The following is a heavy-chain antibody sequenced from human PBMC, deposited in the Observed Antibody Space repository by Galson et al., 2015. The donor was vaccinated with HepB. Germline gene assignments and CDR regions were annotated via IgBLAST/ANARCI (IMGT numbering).Heavy chain of an antibody. D-gene: IGHD2-21*01. Sequence: SLRLSCAASGLTLSNYWMNWVRQAPGKGLEWVANIKQDGSDKYYVDSVKGRFTISRDNTKNSLYLQMNNLRAEDSAVYYCAGGTGLVIHYWGQGTLVTVSS. J-gene: IGHJ4*02. CDR3: AGGTGLVIHY. CDR1: GLTLSNYW. CDR2: IKQDGSDK. V-gene: IGHV3-7*01.